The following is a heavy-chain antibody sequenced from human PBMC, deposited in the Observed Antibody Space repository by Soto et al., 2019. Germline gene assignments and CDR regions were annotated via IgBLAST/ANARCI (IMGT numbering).Heavy chain of an antibody. D-gene: IGHD5-18*01. CDR1: GVTVSSNY. Sequence: EVQLVESGGGLVQPGGSLRLSCAASGVTVSSNYMSWVRQAPGKGLEWVSVIYSGGSTYYADSVKGRFTISRDNSKNTLYLQMNSLRAEDTAVYYCARHGYNYGGGYFDSWGQGTLFTVSS. V-gene: IGHV3-66*04. J-gene: IGHJ4*02. CDR3: ARHGYNYGGGYFDS. CDR2: IYSGGST.